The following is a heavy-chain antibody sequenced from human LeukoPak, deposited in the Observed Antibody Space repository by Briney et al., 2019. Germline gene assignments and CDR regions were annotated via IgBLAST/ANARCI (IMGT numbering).Heavy chain of an antibody. CDR3: ARDLAPGYDFWSGPLYNWFDP. Sequence: ASVKVSCKASGYTFTSYYMHWVRQAPGQGLGRMGIINPSGGSTSYAEKFQGRVTMTRDTSTSTVYMELSSLRSEDTAVYYCARDLAPGYDFWSGPLYNWFDPWGQGTLVTVSS. D-gene: IGHD3-3*01. J-gene: IGHJ5*02. CDR2: INPSGGST. CDR1: GYTFTSYY. V-gene: IGHV1-46*01.